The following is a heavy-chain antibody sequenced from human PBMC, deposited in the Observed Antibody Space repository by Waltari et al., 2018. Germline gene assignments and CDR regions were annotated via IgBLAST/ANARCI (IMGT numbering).Heavy chain of an antibody. D-gene: IGHD3-10*01. Sequence: EVQLVESGGGWVQPGGSLRLSCAASGFTVSSTYMSWVRQAPGKGLEWVSVIYIGGSTYYADSVKGRFTSSRDNSKNMLYLQMDSLRAEDTAVYYCARDTSGTKGALDYWGQGTLVTVSS. J-gene: IGHJ4*02. CDR1: GFTVSSTY. CDR3: ARDTSGTKGALDY. CDR2: IYIGGST. V-gene: IGHV3-66*01.